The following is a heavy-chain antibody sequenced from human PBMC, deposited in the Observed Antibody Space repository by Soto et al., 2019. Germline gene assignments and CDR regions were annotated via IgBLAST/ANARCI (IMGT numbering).Heavy chain of an antibody. V-gene: IGHV3-30-3*01. CDR3: ARGLAVATSYYFDY. CDR1: GFTFSSYA. J-gene: IGHJ4*02. D-gene: IGHD6-19*01. Sequence: GGSLRLSCAASGFTFSSYAMHWVRQAPGKGLEWVAVISYDGSNKYYADSVKGRLTISRDNSKNTLYLQMNSPRAEDTAVYYCARGLAVATSYYFDYWGQGTLVTVSS. CDR2: ISYDGSNK.